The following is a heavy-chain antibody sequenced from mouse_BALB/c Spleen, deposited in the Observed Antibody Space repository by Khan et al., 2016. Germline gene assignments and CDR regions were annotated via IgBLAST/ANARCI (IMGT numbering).Heavy chain of an antibody. D-gene: IGHD2-14*01. Sequence: VQLKQSGPELVKPGASVKMSCKTSGYPFTNYILHWVKQKPGQGLEWIGYINPHNDGIKYNEKFKGKATLTSDKSSSTAYMDISSLTSEDSAVYYCARDYRYDWDVMDYWGQGTSVTVSS. CDR3: ARDYRYDWDVMDY. CDR1: GYPFTNYI. V-gene: IGHV1S136*01. CDR2: INPHNDGI. J-gene: IGHJ4*01.